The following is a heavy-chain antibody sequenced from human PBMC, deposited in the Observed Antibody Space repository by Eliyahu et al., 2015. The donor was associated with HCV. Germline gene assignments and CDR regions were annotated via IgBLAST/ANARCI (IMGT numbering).Heavy chain of an antibody. CDR1: GDSMSXYY. CDR3: AKNQRYGDEFSFRF. D-gene: IGHD4-17*01. J-gene: IGHJ4*02. Sequence: QVQLQESGPGLVKPSETLSLTCTVSGDSMSXYYWSWIRQPAGKGLEWIGRVYSSGNTNYNPSLKSRVTMSVDTSKSQFSLRLTSVTAADTGLYFCAKNQRYGDEFSFRFWGQGALVTVSS. V-gene: IGHV4-4*07. CDR2: VYSSGNT.